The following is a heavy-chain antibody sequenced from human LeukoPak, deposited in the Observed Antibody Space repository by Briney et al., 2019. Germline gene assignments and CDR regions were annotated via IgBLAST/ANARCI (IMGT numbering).Heavy chain of an antibody. V-gene: IGHV3-72*01. Sequence: PGGSLRLSCAASGFTFSDHYMDWVRQAPGKGLEWVGRTRNKANSYTTEYAASVKGRFTISRDDSKNSLYLQMNSLKTEDTAVYYCARAYYDGRGYYPSDYWGQGTLVTVSS. D-gene: IGHD3-22*01. CDR1: GFTFSDHY. J-gene: IGHJ4*02. CDR3: ARAYYDGRGYYPSDY. CDR2: TRNKANSYTT.